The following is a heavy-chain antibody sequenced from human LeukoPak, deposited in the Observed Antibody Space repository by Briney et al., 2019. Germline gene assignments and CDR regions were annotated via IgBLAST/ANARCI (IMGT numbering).Heavy chain of an antibody. CDR2: ISGSGGST. J-gene: IGHJ4*02. CDR1: GFTFSSYA. V-gene: IGHV3-23*01. CDR3: ARIQLWFTQPYYFDY. D-gene: IGHD5-18*01. Sequence: GGSLRLSCAASGFTFSSYAMSWVRQAPGKGLEWVSAISGSGGSTYYADSVKGRFTISRDNSKNTLYLQMNSLRAEDTAVYYCARIQLWFTQPYYFDYWGQGTLVTVSS.